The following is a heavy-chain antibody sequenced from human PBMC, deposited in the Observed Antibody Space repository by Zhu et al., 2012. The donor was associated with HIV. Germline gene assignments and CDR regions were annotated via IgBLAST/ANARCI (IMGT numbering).Heavy chain of an antibody. J-gene: IGHJ2*01. Sequence: QVQLQESGPGLVKPSETLSLTCTVSGGSISSSSYYWGWIRQPPGKGLEWIGSIYYSGSTYYNPSLKSRVTISVDTSKNQFSLKLSSVTAADTAVYYCARHSSSWERENWYFDLWGRGTLVTVSPQ. CDR2: IYYSGST. CDR1: GGSISSSSYY. CDR3: ARHSSSWERENWYFDL. V-gene: IGHV4-39*07. D-gene: IGHD6-13*01.